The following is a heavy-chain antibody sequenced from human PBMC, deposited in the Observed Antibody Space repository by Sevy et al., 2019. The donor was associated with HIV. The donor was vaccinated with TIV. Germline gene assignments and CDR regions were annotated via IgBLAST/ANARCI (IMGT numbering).Heavy chain of an antibody. J-gene: IGHJ6*02. V-gene: IGHV3-21*01. D-gene: IGHD1-26*01. CDR1: GFTFDTYS. CDR2: ISGSSNYI. CDR3: AKRLVSWDGMDV. Sequence: GGSLRLSCAASGFTFDTYSMNSVRQAPGKGLEWVSFISGSSNYIYYADSVKGRFTVSRDNAKNSLYLQMNRVRAEDTAVYYCAKRLVSWDGMDVWGQGTTVTVSS.